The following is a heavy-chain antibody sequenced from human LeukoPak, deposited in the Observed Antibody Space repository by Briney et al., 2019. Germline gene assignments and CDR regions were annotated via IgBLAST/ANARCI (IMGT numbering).Heavy chain of an antibody. D-gene: IGHD2-15*01. CDR2: IKSDGSST. CDR3: ARTFAAAHIDY. J-gene: IGHJ4*02. CDR1: GFTFSGYW. V-gene: IGHV3-74*01. Sequence: GGSLRLSCAASGFTFSGYWMHWVRHAPGKGLVWVSRIKSDGSSTTYADSVKGRFTISRDNAKNTLYLEMNSLRAVDTAVYYCARTFAAAHIDYWGQGTLVTVSS.